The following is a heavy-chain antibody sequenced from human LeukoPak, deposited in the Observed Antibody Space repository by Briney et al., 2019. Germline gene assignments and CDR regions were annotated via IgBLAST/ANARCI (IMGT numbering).Heavy chain of an antibody. CDR2: INNSGTT. V-gene: IGHV4-34*01. CDR3: ARGGTTYYSGSGTHP. CDR1: NGSFSGYF. D-gene: IGHD3-10*01. Sequence: SETLSLTCAVYNGSFSGYFWTWIRQPPGKGLEWIGEINNSGTTYYNPSLNGRVTISRDTSTMHFSLKLNSVTAADTAMYYCARGGTTYYSGSGTHPWGQGTLVTVSS. J-gene: IGHJ5*02.